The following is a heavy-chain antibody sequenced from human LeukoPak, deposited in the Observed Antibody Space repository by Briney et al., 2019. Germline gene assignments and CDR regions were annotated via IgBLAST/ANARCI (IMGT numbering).Heavy chain of an antibody. J-gene: IGHJ4*02. CDR2: IYSSGST. D-gene: IGHD3-22*01. CDR1: GASVSGSNYY. CDR3: ARVRREGDSSGYYDFDY. V-gene: IGHV4-39*07. Sequence: SETLSLTCAVSGASVSGSNYYWGWIRQPPGKGLEWIGNIYSSGSTYYNASLQSRVTISIDTSKNQFSLRLNSVTAADTAMYYCARVRREGDSSGYYDFDYWGQGTLVTVSS.